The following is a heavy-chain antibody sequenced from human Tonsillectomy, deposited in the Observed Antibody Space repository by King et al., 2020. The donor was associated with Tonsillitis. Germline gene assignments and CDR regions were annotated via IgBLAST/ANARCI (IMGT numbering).Heavy chain of an antibody. CDR2: ISSSSGYI. Sequence: VQLVESGGGLVKPGGSLRLSCAASGFTFSSYSMNWVRQAPGKGLEWVSVISSSSGYIDYADSVKGRFTLSSDNAKNSLFLQMNSLRAEDTAVYYCASSIAVIRGATYYYMVVWGKGTTVTVSS. CDR3: ASSIAVIRGATYYYMVV. J-gene: IGHJ6*03. V-gene: IGHV3-21*01. CDR1: GFTFSSYS. D-gene: IGHD1-26*01.